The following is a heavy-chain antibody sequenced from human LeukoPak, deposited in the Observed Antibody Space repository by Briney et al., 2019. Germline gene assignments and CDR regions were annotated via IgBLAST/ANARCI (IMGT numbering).Heavy chain of an antibody. Sequence: PSETLSLTCTVSGGSISSYFWTWIRQPAGKGLEWIGRIYSSGITNYNPSLKSRVTMSVDTSKNQFSLKLSSVTAADTALYYCATDVGYSYGSFDYWGQGTLVTVSS. V-gene: IGHV4-4*07. CDR2: IYSSGIT. CDR1: GGSISSYF. J-gene: IGHJ4*02. CDR3: ATDVGYSYGSFDY. D-gene: IGHD5-18*01.